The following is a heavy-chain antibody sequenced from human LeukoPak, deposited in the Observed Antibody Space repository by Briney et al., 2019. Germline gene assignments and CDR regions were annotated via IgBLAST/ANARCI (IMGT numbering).Heavy chain of an antibody. CDR2: ISYDGSNK. CDR3: ARAAGYSSSWDLPN. CDR1: GFTFSSYA. Sequence: GGSLRLSCAASGFTFSSYAMNWVRQAPGKGLEWVAVISYDGSNKYYADSVKGRFTISRDNPKNTLYLQMNSLRAEDTAVYYCARAAGYSSSWDLPNWGQGTLVTVSS. J-gene: IGHJ4*02. D-gene: IGHD6-13*01. V-gene: IGHV3-30-3*01.